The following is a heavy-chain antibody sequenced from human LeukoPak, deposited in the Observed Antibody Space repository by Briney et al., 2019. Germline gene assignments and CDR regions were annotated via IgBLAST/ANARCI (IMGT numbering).Heavy chain of an antibody. CDR1: GGSISRYY. CDR2: IFSNGST. Sequence: SETLSLTCTVSGGSISRYYWTWIRQPPGKGLEWIGYIFSNGSTNYNPSLKSRVTISVDTSKNQFSLKLSSVTAADTAVYYCARGKGSGWTFDYWGQGTLVTVSS. V-gene: IGHV4-59*12. D-gene: IGHD6-19*01. J-gene: IGHJ4*02. CDR3: ARGKGSGWTFDY.